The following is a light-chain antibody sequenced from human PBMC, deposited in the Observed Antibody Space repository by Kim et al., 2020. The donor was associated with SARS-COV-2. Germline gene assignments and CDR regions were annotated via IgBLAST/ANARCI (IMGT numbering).Light chain of an antibody. CDR1: QTVSTSY. Sequence: PGERATLSCRASQTVSTSYLAWYQQKPGQAPRLLINDASRRATGIPDRFSGSGSGTDFTLTISRLEPEDFAVYYCQQYASSPTTFGGGTEL. V-gene: IGKV3-20*01. CDR3: QQYASSPTT. CDR2: DAS. J-gene: IGKJ4*01.